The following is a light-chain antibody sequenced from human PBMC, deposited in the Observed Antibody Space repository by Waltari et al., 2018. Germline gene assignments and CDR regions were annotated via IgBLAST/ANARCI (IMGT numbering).Light chain of an antibody. CDR2: GVN. CDR3: SSYAGSVV. J-gene: IGLJ3*02. V-gene: IGLV2-23*02. Sequence: QSALTQPAPVPGSRGQSNPIPCTGSSSAIGSYNVVSWSQHHPGKAPNPLIYGVNNRPSGVSNRFSGSKSGNTASLTISGLQAEDEADYYCSSYAGSVVFGGGTKLTVL. CDR1: SSAIGSYNV.